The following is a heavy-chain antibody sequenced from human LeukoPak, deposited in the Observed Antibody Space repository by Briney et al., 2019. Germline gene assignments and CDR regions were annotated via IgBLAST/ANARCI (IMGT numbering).Heavy chain of an antibody. CDR3: ARSVTVLGDYYYYVMDV. CDR2: INHSGST. CDR1: GGPFSGYY. D-gene: IGHD3-16*01. J-gene: IGHJ6*02. Sequence: KPSETLSLTCAVYGGPFSGYYWNWIRQPPGKGLEWIGEINHSGSTNYNPSLKSRVTISVDTSKNQFSLKLSSLTAADTAVYYCARSVTVLGDYYYYVMDVWGQGTTVTVSS. V-gene: IGHV4-34*01.